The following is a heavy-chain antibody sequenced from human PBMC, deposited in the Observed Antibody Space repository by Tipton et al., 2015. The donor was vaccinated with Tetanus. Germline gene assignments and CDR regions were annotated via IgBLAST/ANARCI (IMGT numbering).Heavy chain of an antibody. CDR2: IKNKADGGTT. CDR3: AREADCSGGSCFSGDFDN. D-gene: IGHD2-15*01. J-gene: IGHJ4*02. V-gene: IGHV3-15*07. Sequence: SLRLSCATSGLFFKNAWMNWVRQAPGKGLEWVGRIKNKADGGTTDYSARVKDRFPISRDDSKDTLFLQMNSLRAEDTAVYYCAREADCSGGSCFSGDFDNWGQGTQVTVSS. CDR1: GLFFKNAW.